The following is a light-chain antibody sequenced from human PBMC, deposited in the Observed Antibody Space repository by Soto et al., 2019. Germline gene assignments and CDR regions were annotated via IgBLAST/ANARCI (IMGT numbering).Light chain of an antibody. CDR3: SSYTTGGSYV. Sequence: QSVLTQPASVSGSPGLSIAISCTGTSSDVGGYNSVSWYQQHPGKAPKLMIYDVINRPSGVSNRFSGSKSGNTASLTISGLQAEDEGDYYCSSYTTGGSYVFGTGTKLTVL. CDR2: DVI. V-gene: IGLV2-14*01. J-gene: IGLJ1*01. CDR1: SSDVGGYNS.